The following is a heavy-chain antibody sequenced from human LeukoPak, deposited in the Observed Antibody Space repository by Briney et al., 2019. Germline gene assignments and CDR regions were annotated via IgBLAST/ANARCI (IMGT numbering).Heavy chain of an antibody. V-gene: IGHV4-30-2*01. J-gene: IGHJ5*02. D-gene: IGHD6-13*01. CDR1: GGSISSGGYS. CDR2: IYHSGST. Sequence: SQTLSLTCAVSGGSISSGGYSWSWIRQPPGKGLEWIGYIYHSGSTYYNPSLKSRVTISVDTSKNQFSLKLSSVTAADTAVYYCARESIAAAGTNGFDPWGQGTLVTVSS. CDR3: ARESIAAAGTNGFDP.